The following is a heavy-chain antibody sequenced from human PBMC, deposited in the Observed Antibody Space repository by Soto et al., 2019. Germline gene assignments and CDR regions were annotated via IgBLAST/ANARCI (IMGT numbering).Heavy chain of an antibody. CDR2: ISSSSSYI. J-gene: IGHJ6*02. CDR1: GFTFSSYS. V-gene: IGHV3-21*01. CDR3: ARDPSFGYYDFWSGYYSRGSYYYGMDV. D-gene: IGHD3-3*01. Sequence: EVQLVESGGGLVKPGGSLRLSCAASGFTFSSYSMNWVRQAPGKGLEWVSSISSSSSYIYYADSVKGRFTISRDNAKNSLYLQMNSLRAEDTAVYYCARDPSFGYYDFWSGYYSRGSYYYGMDVWGQGTTVTVSS.